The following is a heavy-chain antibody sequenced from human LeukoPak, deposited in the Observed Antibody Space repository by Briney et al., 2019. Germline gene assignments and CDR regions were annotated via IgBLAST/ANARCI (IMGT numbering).Heavy chain of an antibody. D-gene: IGHD6-19*01. CDR3: ASSRGIRPHSSGWHHRADWFDP. J-gene: IGHJ5*02. V-gene: IGHV3-23*01. CDR2: VVYGETTT. Sequence: PGGSLRLSCAGSGFIFSNYVLSWVRQAPGKGLEWVSSVVYGETTTYYTSSVKGRFTISRDNSKSTLYLQMNSLRAEDTAVYYCASSRGIRPHSSGWHHRADWFDPWGQGTLVTVSS. CDR1: GFIFSNYV.